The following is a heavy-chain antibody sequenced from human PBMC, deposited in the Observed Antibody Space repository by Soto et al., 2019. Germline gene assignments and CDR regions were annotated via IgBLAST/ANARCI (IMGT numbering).Heavy chain of an antibody. CDR3: ARGAIFARSNWFDP. CDR2: IYYSGST. V-gene: IGHV4-59*01. Sequence: PSETLSLTCTVSGGSISSYYWSWIRQPPGKGLEWIGYIYYSGSTNYNPSLKSRVTISVDTSKNQFSLKLSSVTAADTAVYYCARGAIFARSNWFDPSGQGTLVTVSS. D-gene: IGHD3-3*01. J-gene: IGHJ5*02. CDR1: GGSISSYY.